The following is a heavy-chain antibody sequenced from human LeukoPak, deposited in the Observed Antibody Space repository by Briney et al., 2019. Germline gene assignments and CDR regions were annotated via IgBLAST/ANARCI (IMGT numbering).Heavy chain of an antibody. J-gene: IGHJ3*02. V-gene: IGHV4-59*01. Sequence: PSETLSLTCTASGGSISSYYLSWIRQPPGKGLEWIGYINYSGITNSNPSLKSRVTISVYTIKNHNSLELNSVTAADTAVYYCARVGGGSQAFDIWGQGSTVAVSS. D-gene: IGHD3-16*01. CDR1: GGSISSYY. CDR2: INYSGIT. CDR3: ARVGGGSQAFDI.